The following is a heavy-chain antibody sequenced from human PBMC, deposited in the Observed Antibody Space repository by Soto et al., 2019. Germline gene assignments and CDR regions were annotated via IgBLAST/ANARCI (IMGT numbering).Heavy chain of an antibody. D-gene: IGHD3-10*01. CDR3: ARQHSGSNLNWIDP. CDR1: GGSISSYY. J-gene: IGHJ5*02. CDR2: IYYSGST. Sequence: SETLSLTCTVSGGSISSYYWSWIRQPPGKGLEWIGYIYYSGSTNYNPSLKSRVTISVDTSKNQFSLKLSSVTAADTAVYYCARQHSGSNLNWIDPWGEATRVTVSP. V-gene: IGHV4-59*08.